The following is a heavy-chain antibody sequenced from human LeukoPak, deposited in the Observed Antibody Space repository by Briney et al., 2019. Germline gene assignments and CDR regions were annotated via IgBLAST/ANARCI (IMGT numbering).Heavy chain of an antibody. D-gene: IGHD2-2*01. CDR2: IYHSGGT. Sequence: SETLSLTYTVSGGSISSGGYYWNWIRQPPGKGLEWIGYIYHSGGTYYSLSLKSRVTISVDRSKNQFSLKVNSVTAADTAVYYCALWGDCTSTRCFSWGQGTLVTVSS. CDR1: GGSISSGGYY. J-gene: IGHJ5*02. CDR3: ALWGDCTSTRCFS. V-gene: IGHV4-30-2*01.